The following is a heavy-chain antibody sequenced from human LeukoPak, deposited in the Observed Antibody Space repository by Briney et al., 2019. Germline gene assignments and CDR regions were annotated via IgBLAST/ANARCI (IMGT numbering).Heavy chain of an antibody. CDR1: GFTFSSYG. D-gene: IGHD6-25*01. V-gene: IGHV3-30*19. CDR2: ISYDGSNK. J-gene: IGHJ4*02. Sequence: PGRSLRLSCAASGFTFSSYGMHWVRQAPGKGLEWVAVISYDGSNKYYADSVKGRFTISRDNSKNTLYLQMNSLRAEDTAVYYCAREGHVQGKSGPFDYWGQGTLVTVSS. CDR3: AREGHVQGKSGPFDY.